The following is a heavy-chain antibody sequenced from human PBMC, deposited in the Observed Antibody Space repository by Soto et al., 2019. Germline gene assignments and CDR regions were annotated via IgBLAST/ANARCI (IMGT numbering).Heavy chain of an antibody. CDR2: MNPNSGNT. CDR1: GYTFTSYD. D-gene: IGHD2-15*01. CDR3: AGDRSVVVAATRWYYGMDV. V-gene: IGHV1-8*01. Sequence: QVQLVQSGAEVKKPGASVKVSCKASGYTFTSYDINWVRQATGQGLEWMGWMNPNSGNTGYAQKFQGRVTMTRNTCKSTAYMELSSLRSEDTAVYYWAGDRSVVVAATRWYYGMDVWGQGTTVTVSS. J-gene: IGHJ6*02.